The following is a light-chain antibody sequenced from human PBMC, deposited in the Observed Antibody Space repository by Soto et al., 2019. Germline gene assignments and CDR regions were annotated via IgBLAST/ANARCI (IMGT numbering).Light chain of an antibody. Sequence: DIQMTQSPSTLSASVGDRVTITCRASQSISSWLAWYQQKPGKAPKLLIYKASILESGVPSRFSGCGSGTEFTLTISSLQPDDFATYYCQQYNSYPWKFGQGTKVEIK. CDR2: KAS. J-gene: IGKJ1*01. CDR1: QSISSW. V-gene: IGKV1-5*03. CDR3: QQYNSYPWK.